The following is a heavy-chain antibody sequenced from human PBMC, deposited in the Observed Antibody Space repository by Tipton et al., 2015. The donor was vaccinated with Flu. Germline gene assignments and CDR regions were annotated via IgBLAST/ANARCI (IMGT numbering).Heavy chain of an antibody. CDR1: GGSVTTSDSY. D-gene: IGHD3-3*01. V-gene: IGHV4-30-4*01. J-gene: IGHJ6*02. CDR2: IFYTGST. CDR3: ARGAANYDFWSGHYVDYDYFGLDV. Sequence: TLSLTCIVSGGSVTTSDSYWNWIRQSPGKGLEWVGSIFYTGSTSYNPSLQSRIALSIDTSKNQFSLNLRSVTAADTAVYYCARGAANYDFWSGHYVDYDYFGLDVWGQGTSVAVSS.